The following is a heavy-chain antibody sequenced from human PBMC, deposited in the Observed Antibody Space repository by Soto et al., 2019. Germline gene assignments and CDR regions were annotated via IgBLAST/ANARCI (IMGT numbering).Heavy chain of an antibody. V-gene: IGHV4-31*03. CDR2: IYYSGST. CDR1: GGSISSGGYY. J-gene: IGHJ4*02. Sequence: TCTVSGGSISSGGYYWSWIRQHPGKGLEWIGYIYYSGSTYYNPSLKSRVTISVDTSKNQFSLKLSSVTAADTAVYYCARRVILELAFDYWGQGTLVTVPS. CDR3: ARRVILELAFDY. D-gene: IGHD3-3*02.